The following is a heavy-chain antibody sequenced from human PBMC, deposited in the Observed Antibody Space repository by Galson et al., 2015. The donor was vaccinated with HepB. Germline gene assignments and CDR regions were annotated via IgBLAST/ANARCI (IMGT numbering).Heavy chain of an antibody. Sequence: SLRLSCAASGFTFSRYWMSWVRQAPGKGLEWVANIKQDGSEKYYVDSVKGRFTISRDNAKNSLYLQMNSLRAEDTAVYYCARDIQYSGYVYYYYYYMDVWGKGTTVTVSS. CDR2: IKQDGSEK. CDR1: GFTFSRYW. V-gene: IGHV3-7*01. CDR3: ARDIQYSGYVYYYYYYMDV. J-gene: IGHJ6*03. D-gene: IGHD5-12*01.